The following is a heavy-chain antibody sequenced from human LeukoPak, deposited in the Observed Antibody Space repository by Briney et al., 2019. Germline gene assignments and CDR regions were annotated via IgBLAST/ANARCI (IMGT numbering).Heavy chain of an antibody. CDR1: GYSSTSNY. CDR2: IYPRDGST. CDR3: ARDQEAFDY. V-gene: IGHV1-46*01. J-gene: IGHJ4*02. Sequence: GASVKVSCKASGYSSTSNYIHWVRQAPGQGLEWMGMIYPRDGSTSYAQKFQGRVTVTRDTSTSTVHMELSGLRSEDTAVYYCARDQEAFDYWGQGTRVTVSS.